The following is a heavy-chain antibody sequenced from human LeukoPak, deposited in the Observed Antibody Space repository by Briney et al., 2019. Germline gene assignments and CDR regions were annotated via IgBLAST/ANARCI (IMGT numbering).Heavy chain of an antibody. CDR2: IYTSGST. CDR3: ARDRSGSYYIRDAFDI. Sequence: PSETLSLTCTVSGGSISSGSYYWSWIRQPAGKGLEWIGRIYTSGSTNYNPSLKSRVTISVDTSKNQFSLKLSSVTAADTAVYYCARDRSGSYYIRDAFDIWGQGTMVTVSS. D-gene: IGHD1-26*01. J-gene: IGHJ3*02. V-gene: IGHV4-61*02. CDR1: GGSISSGSYY.